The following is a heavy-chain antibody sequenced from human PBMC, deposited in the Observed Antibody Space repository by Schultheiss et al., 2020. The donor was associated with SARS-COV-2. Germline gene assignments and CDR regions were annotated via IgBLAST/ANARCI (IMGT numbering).Heavy chain of an antibody. CDR3: TGVSGYTSGYYYEHAFDI. Sequence: GGSLRLSCKGSGYSFTSYWIGWVRQMPGKGLEWMGIISPGESDTRYSPSFQGQVTISADKSISTAYLQCSSLKASDTAMYYCTGVSGYTSGYYYEHAFDIWGQGTMVTVSS. CDR2: ISPGESDT. V-gene: IGHV5-51*01. CDR1: GYSFTSYW. D-gene: IGHD3-22*01. J-gene: IGHJ3*02.